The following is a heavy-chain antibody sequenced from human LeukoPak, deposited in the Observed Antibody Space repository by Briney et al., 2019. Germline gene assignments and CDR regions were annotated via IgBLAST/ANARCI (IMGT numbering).Heavy chain of an antibody. CDR2: INHSGST. CDR1: GGSFSGYY. D-gene: IGHD2-8*01. CDR3: ARGQAGVFR. Sequence: SETLSLNCAVYGGSFSGYYWSWIRQPPGKGLEWIGEINHSGSTNYNPSLKSRVTISVDTSKNQFSLKLSSVTAADTAVYYCARGQAGVFRWGQGTLVTVSS. V-gene: IGHV4-34*01. J-gene: IGHJ4*02.